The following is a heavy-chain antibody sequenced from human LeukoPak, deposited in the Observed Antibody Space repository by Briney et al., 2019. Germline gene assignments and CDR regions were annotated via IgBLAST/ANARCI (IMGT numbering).Heavy chain of an antibody. J-gene: IGHJ4*02. CDR1: GYSFTSYW. V-gene: IGHV5-51*01. CDR2: IYPGDSDT. D-gene: IGHD5-12*01. CDR3: ARGYSGYDNFDY. Sequence: GEALKISCKGSGYSFTSYWIGWGRQMPGKGLGWMGIIYPGDSDTRYSPSFQGQVTISADKSISTAYLQWSSLKALDTAIYYCARGYSGYDNFDYWGQGTLVTVSS.